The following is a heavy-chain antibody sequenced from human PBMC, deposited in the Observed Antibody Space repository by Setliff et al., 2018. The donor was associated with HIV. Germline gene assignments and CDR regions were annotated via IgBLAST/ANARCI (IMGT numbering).Heavy chain of an antibody. CDR2: IYYNGSP. J-gene: IGHJ6*03. Sequence: SETLSLTCTVSGGSINSSHYYWGWIRQPPGKGLEWVASIYYNGSPFYNPSLKSRVTISVDTSKNQFSLNLSSVTAADTAVYYCARHCGYSPGQICYYYLDIWGKGTTVTVSS. V-gene: IGHV4-39*01. CDR1: GGSINSSHYY. CDR3: ARHCGYSPGQICYYYLDI. D-gene: IGHD5-18*01.